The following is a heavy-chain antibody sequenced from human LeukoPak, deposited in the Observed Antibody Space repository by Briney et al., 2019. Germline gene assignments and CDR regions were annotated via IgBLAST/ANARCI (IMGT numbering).Heavy chain of an antibody. CDR3: AKDNPRPNYGSGSYYNGGFDY. V-gene: IGHV3-30*18. D-gene: IGHD3-10*01. J-gene: IGHJ4*02. Sequence: PGRSLRLSCAASGFTFSSYGMHWVRQAPGKGLEWVAVISYDGSNKYYADSVKGRFTISRDNSKNTLYLQMNSLRAEDTAVYYCAKDNPRPNYGSGSYYNGGFDYWGQGTLVTVSS. CDR2: ISYDGSNK. CDR1: GFTFSSYG.